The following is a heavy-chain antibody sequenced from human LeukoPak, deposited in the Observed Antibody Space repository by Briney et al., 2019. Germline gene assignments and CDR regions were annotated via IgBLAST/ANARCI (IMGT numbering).Heavy chain of an antibody. CDR1: GYTFTGYY. CDR3: ARDPRYGSELNWFDP. D-gene: IGHD3-10*01. Sequence: ASVTVSCKASGYTFTGYYMHWVRQAPGQGLEWMGWINPNSGGTNYAQKFQGRVTMTRDTSISTAYMELSRLRSDDTAVYYCARDPRYGSELNWFDPWGQGTLVTVSS. CDR2: INPNSGGT. J-gene: IGHJ5*02. V-gene: IGHV1-2*02.